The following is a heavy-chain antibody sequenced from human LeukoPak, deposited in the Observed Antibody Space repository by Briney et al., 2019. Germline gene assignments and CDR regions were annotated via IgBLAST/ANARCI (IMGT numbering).Heavy chain of an antibody. Sequence: PSETLSLTCTVSGGSISSYYWSWIRQPPGKGLEWIGYIYYSGSTNYNPSLKSRVTISVDTSKNQFSLKLSSVTAADTAVYYCARIPYYDYVWGSYRYIGYFDYWGQGTLVTVSS. D-gene: IGHD3-16*02. V-gene: IGHV4-59*01. J-gene: IGHJ4*02. CDR3: ARIPYYDYVWGSYRYIGYFDY. CDR1: GGSISSYY. CDR2: IYYSGST.